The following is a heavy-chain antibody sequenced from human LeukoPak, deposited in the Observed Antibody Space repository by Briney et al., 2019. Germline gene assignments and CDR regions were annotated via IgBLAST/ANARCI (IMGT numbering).Heavy chain of an antibody. Sequence: ASVKVSCKASGYTFTSYYMHWVRQAPGQGLEWMGIINPSGGSTSYAQKFQGRVTMTRDTSTSTVYMELSSLRSEDTAVYYCATGGPRDYYDSSGYLDYWGQGTLVTVSS. V-gene: IGHV1-46*01. D-gene: IGHD3-22*01. CDR2: INPSGGST. J-gene: IGHJ4*02. CDR3: ATGGPRDYYDSSGYLDY. CDR1: GYTFTSYY.